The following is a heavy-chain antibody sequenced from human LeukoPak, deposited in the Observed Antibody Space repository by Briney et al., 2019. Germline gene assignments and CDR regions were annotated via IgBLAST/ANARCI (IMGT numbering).Heavy chain of an antibody. Sequence: ASVKVSCKVSGYTLTELPMHWVRQAPGKGLEWKGGFDPEDGETFYAQKFQGRVTMTEDTSTDTAYTELRSLRSEDTAVYYCATHSGNYSDRGGYFRAYDIWGQGTMVTVAS. CDR3: ATHSGNYSDRGGYFRAYDI. D-gene: IGHD3-22*01. CDR2: FDPEDGET. CDR1: GYTLTELP. V-gene: IGHV1-24*01. J-gene: IGHJ3*02.